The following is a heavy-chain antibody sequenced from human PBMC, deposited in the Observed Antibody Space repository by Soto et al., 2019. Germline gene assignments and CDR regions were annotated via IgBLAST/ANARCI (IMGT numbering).Heavy chain of an antibody. CDR2: ISTYNGNR. D-gene: IGHD2-15*01. V-gene: IGHV1-18*04. CDR3: ARDQILTGMDV. CDR1: GYTFNTYG. J-gene: IGHJ6*02. Sequence: ASVKLSCKASGYTFNTYGISWVRQAPGQGLEWMGWISTYNGNRNYAQKFQGRFTMTTDTSTSTAYMELRSLRSDDTAVYYCARDQILTGMDVWGQGTTVTVSS.